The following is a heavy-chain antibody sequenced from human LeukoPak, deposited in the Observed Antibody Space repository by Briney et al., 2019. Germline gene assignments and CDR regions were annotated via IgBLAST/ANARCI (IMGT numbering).Heavy chain of an antibody. D-gene: IGHD1-26*01. CDR2: ISGSGGST. CDR3: AKGSRNYFDY. V-gene: IGHV3-23*01. J-gene: IGHJ4*02. Sequence: EWVSAISGSGGSTYYADSVKGRFTISRDNSKNTLYLQMNSLRAEDTAVYYCAKGSRNYFDYWGQGTLVTVSS.